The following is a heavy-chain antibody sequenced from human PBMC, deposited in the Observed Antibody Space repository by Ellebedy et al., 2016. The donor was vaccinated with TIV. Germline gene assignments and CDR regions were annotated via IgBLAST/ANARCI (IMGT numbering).Heavy chain of an antibody. CDR1: EFTLRNYW. J-gene: IGHJ4*02. V-gene: IGHV3-7*01. D-gene: IGHD2-21*02. Sequence: GESLKISCAASEFTLRNYWMTWVRQAPGKGLEWGARIKEDGSETFYMDSLRGRFTISRDNAKNSVYLQMNSLRGEDTAVYYCARDRKAYCGGDCYSPFDYWGQGTLVTVSS. CDR3: ARDRKAYCGGDCYSPFDY. CDR2: IKEDGSET.